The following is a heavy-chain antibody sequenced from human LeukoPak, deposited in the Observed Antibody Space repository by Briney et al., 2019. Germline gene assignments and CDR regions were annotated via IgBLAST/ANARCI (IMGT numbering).Heavy chain of an antibody. CDR2: IYYSGST. CDR1: GGSISSSSYY. CDR3: ATWGSTGLGFDP. D-gene: IGHD6-13*01. V-gene: IGHV4-39*01. Sequence: SETLSLTCTVSGGSISSSSYYWGWIRQPPGQGLEWIGSIYYSGSTYYNPSLKSRVTISVDTSKNQFSLKLSSVTAADTAVYYCATWGSTGLGFDPWGQGTLVTVSS. J-gene: IGHJ5*02.